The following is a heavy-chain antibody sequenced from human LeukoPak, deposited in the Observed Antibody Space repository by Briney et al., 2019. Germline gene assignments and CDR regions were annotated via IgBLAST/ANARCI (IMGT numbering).Heavy chain of an antibody. CDR2: IIPIFGTA. V-gene: IGHV1-69*13. Sequence: GASVKVSCKASGGTFSSYAISWVRQAPGQGLEWMGGIIPIFGTANYAQKFQGRVTITADESTSTAYMELSSLRSEDTAVYYCARGTIVVVPAATFDPWGQGTLVTVSS. J-gene: IGHJ5*02. D-gene: IGHD2-2*01. CDR1: GGTFSSYA. CDR3: ARGTIVVVPAATFDP.